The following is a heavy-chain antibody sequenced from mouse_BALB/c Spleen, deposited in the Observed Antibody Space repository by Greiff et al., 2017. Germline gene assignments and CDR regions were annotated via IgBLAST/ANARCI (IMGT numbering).Heavy chain of an antibody. J-gene: IGHJ3*01. V-gene: IGHV1-67*01. CDR3: ARRAYDYDDRFAY. D-gene: IGHD2-4*01. CDR2: ISIYYDNT. CDR1: GYTFTDYA. Sequence: VQLQQSWPELVRPGESVKISCKGSGYTFTDYAMHWVKQSHAKSLEWIGVISIYYDNTNYNQKFKGKATMTVDKSSSTAYMELARLTSEDSAIYYCARRAYDYDDRFAYWGQGTLVTVSA.